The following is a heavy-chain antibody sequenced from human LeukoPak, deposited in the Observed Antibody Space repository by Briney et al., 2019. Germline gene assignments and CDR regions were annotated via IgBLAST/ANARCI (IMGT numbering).Heavy chain of an antibody. Sequence: ASVKVSCKASGGTFSSYAISWVRQAPGQGLEWMGGIIPIFGTANYAQKFQGRVTITADESTSTAYMELSSLRSEDTAVYYCARDVYPHTQRGTYGMDVWGQGTTVTVSS. CDR2: IIPIFGTA. CDR1: GGTFSSYA. CDR3: ARDVYPHTQRGTYGMDV. D-gene: IGHD1/OR15-1a*01. J-gene: IGHJ6*02. V-gene: IGHV1-69*13.